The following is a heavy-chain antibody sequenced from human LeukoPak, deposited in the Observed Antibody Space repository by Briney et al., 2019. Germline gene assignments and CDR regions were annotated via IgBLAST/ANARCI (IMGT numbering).Heavy chain of an antibody. D-gene: IGHD2-2*01. CDR3: ARRSRRGCSTTSCYPDY. Sequence: PGRSLRLSCITSGFTFDDYAMSWVRQAPSKGLEWVGFIRTESYGGTAEYAASVKDRFSISREDSKRIAYLQMNSLKTEDTAVYFCARRSRRGCSTTSCYPDYWGQGTLVIVSS. V-gene: IGHV3-49*04. CDR1: GFTFDDYA. CDR2: IRTESYGGTA. J-gene: IGHJ4*02.